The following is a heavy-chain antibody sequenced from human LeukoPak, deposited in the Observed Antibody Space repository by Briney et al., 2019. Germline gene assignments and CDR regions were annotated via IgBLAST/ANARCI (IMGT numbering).Heavy chain of an antibody. D-gene: IGHD1-26*01. V-gene: IGHV1-69*04. CDR3: ARDGSGSSAYYYYGMDV. CDR2: IIPILGIA. J-gene: IGHJ6*02. CDR1: GYTFTSYG. Sequence: GASVKVSCKASGYTFTSYGISWVRQAPGQGLEWMGRIIPILGIANYAQKFQGRVTITADKSTSTAYMELSSLRSEDTAVYYCARDGSGSSAYYYYGMDVWGQGTTVTVSS.